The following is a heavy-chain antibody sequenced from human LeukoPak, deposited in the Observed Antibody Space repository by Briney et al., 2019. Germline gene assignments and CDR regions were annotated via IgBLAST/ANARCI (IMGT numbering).Heavy chain of an antibody. J-gene: IGHJ6*02. D-gene: IGHD6-6*01. CDR2: IYYTEST. CDR3: ARHMDSSGYYYGMDV. Sequence: NPSETLSLTCTVSGGSISRYYWSWIRQPPGKGLEWIGYIYYTESTNYNPSLKSRVTISVDTSKNQFSLKLSSVTAADTAVYYCARHMDSSGYYYGMDVWGQGTTVTVSS. V-gene: IGHV4-59*08. CDR1: GGSISRYY.